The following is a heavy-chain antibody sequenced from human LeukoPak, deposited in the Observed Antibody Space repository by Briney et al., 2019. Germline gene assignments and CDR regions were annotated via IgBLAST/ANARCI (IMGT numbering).Heavy chain of an antibody. Sequence: ASVKVSCKASGYTFTSYDINWVRQAPGQGLEWMGIINPSGGSTSYAQKFQGRVTMTRDTSTSTVYMELSSLRSEDTAVYYCARASSWPPYFDYWGQGTLVTVSS. V-gene: IGHV1-46*01. CDR1: GYTFTSYD. CDR2: INPSGGST. D-gene: IGHD6-13*01. J-gene: IGHJ4*02. CDR3: ARASSWPPYFDY.